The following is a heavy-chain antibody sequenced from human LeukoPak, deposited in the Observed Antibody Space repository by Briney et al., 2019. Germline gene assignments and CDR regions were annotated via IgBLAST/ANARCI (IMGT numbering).Heavy chain of an antibody. V-gene: IGHV3-7*05. CDR2: IKEDGTKT. CDR3: ARGEAFCDY. Sequence: GGSLRLSCAASGFTFSRYWMTWVRQAPGKGLEWVANIKEDGTKTYNVDSVKGRFTISRGNAQNSLYLQMNSLTPEDTAVYFCARGEAFCDYWGQGALVTVSS. J-gene: IGHJ4*02. CDR1: GFTFSRYW.